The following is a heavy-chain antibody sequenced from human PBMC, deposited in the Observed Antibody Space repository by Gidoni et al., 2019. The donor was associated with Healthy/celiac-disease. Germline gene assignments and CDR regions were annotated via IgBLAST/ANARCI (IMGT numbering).Heavy chain of an antibody. CDR2: ISYDGSNK. V-gene: IGHV3-30*18. Sequence: QVQLVESGGGVVQPGRSLRLSCAASGFTLRSYGMHWVRQAPGKGLEWVAVISYDGSNKYYADSVKGRFTISRDNSKKTLYLQMNSLRAEDTAVYYCAKDLVYSSGWYEGGVDYWGQGTLVTVSS. J-gene: IGHJ4*02. CDR3: AKDLVYSSGWYEGGVDY. CDR1: GFTLRSYG. D-gene: IGHD6-19*01.